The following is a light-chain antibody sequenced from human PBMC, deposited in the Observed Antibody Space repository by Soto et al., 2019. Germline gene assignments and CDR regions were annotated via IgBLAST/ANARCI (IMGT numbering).Light chain of an antibody. J-gene: IGLJ2*01. Sequence: SYEPTQEPSVSVSPGQKASITCSGDTLGDKYVCWYQQKPGQSPVLVIHEDNKRPSGIPERFSGSNSGNTATLTISGTQAMDEAAYYCQAWASGTPVVFGGGTKLTVL. V-gene: IGLV3-1*01. CDR3: QAWASGTPVV. CDR2: EDN. CDR1: TLGDKY.